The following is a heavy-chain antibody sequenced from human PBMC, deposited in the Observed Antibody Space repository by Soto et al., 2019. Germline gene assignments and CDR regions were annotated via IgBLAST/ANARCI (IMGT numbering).Heavy chain of an antibody. CDR2: IKQDGSGT. Sequence: PGGSLRLSCAASGFTFSSYWMNWVRQAPGKGLEWVANIKQDGSGTYYVDSVKGRFTISRDNAKNSLYLQMNGLRAEDTAVYFCARDSSSWLYYFDYWGQGTLVTVSS. J-gene: IGHJ4*02. CDR1: GFTFSSYW. D-gene: IGHD6-13*01. CDR3: ARDSSSWLYYFDY. V-gene: IGHV3-7*01.